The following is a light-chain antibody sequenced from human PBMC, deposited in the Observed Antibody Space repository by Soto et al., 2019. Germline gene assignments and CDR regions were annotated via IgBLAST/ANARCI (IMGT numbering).Light chain of an antibody. J-gene: IGKJ2*01. CDR3: KHTVKSPIT. CDR1: LSISRY. V-gene: IGKV1-39*01. Sequence: VNITCRASLSISRYLHWYHQQPGKGPKVLIYGASSLQGGVSSRFSGSGSGTDFTLTFSIVLPADLRSLSWKHTVKSPITLRKGTKVDIK. CDR2: GAS.